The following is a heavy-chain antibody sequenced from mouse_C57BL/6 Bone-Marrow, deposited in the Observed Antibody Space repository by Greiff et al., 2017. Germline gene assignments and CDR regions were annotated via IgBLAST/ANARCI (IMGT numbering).Heavy chain of an antibody. CDR1: GYTFTSYT. J-gene: IGHJ1*03. V-gene: IGHV1-4*01. CDR2: INPSSGYT. CDR3: ARYGITTGYCDV. D-gene: IGHD1-1*01. Sequence: QVQLQQSGAELARPGASVKMSCKASGYTFTSYTMHWVKQRPGQGLEWIGYINPSSGYTKYNQKFKDKATLTADKSSSTAYLQLSSLTSEDSAVYYCARYGITTGYCDVWGTGTTVTVSS.